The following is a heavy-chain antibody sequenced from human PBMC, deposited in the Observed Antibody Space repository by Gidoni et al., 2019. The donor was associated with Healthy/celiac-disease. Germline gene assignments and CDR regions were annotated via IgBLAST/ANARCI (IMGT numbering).Heavy chain of an antibody. CDR3: AHRHTTRGDQQSNILTGYWAVFDY. D-gene: IGHD3-9*01. J-gene: IGHJ4*02. Sequence: QITLKESGPTLVKPTQTLTLTCTFSGFSLSTSGVGVGWLRQPPGKALEWLALIYWNDDKRYSPSLKSRLTITKDTSKNQVVLTMTNMDPVDTATYYCAHRHTTRGDQQSNILTGYWAVFDYWGQGTLVTVSS. CDR1: GFSLSTSGVG. V-gene: IGHV2-5*01. CDR2: IYWNDDK.